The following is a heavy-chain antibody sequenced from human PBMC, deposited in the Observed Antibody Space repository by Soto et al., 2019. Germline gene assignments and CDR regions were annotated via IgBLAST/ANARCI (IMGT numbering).Heavy chain of an antibody. V-gene: IGHV1-69*01. D-gene: IGHD1-26*01. CDR1: XXXFSSYA. CDR2: SIPIFGTA. J-gene: IGHJ4*02. CDR3: ARARGVGATSRLYY. Sequence: VQSGAEVKKPGSXVKVSXXXXXXXFSSYAISXXXXXXXXXXXCXGGSIPIFGTANYAQKFQGRVTITADESTSTAYMELSSLRSEDTAVYYCARARGVGATSRLYYWGQGTLVTVSS.